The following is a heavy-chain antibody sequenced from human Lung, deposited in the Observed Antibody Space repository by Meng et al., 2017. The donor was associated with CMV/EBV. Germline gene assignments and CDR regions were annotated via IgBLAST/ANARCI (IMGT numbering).Heavy chain of an antibody. V-gene: IGHV3-21*01. J-gene: IGHJ4*02. D-gene: IGHD3-10*01. CDR3: ARDTLTMVRGVWVY. CDR2: ISSSSSYI. CDR1: GFTFSSYS. Sequence: GESLKISCAASGFTFSSYSMNWVRQAPGKGLEWVSSISSSSSYIYYADSVKGRFTISRDNAKNSLYLQMNSLRAEDTAVYYCARDTLTMVRGVWVYWGQGTXV.